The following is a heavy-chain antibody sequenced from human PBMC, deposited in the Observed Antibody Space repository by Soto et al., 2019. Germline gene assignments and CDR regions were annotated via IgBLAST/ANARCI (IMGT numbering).Heavy chain of an antibody. J-gene: IGHJ5*02. CDR1: GGSVISEASY. CDR3: AGIPRGGTYWGWFDP. Sequence: QVQLHESGPGVVKPSETLSLTCTVSGGSVISEASYWAWIRQSPGKAPEWVGYTTYRGFTKYNPSLESRVTIYGDTANGQFSLNMKSVNTADTAIYYCAGIPRGGTYWGWFDPWGQGTLVTVSS. CDR2: TTYRGFT. D-gene: IGHD1-26*01. V-gene: IGHV4-61*08.